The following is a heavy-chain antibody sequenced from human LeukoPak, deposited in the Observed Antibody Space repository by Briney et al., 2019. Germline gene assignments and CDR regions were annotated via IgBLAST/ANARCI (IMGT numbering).Heavy chain of an antibody. Sequence: GGPLRLSCAASGFTFSSYSMNWVRQAPGKGLEWVSYIGSSSSTIYYADSVKGRFTISRDNAKNSLYLQMNSLRAEDTALYYCAKDRDPTMGYYMDVWGKGTTVTISS. CDR2: IGSSSSTI. J-gene: IGHJ6*03. V-gene: IGHV3-48*01. CDR1: GFTFSSYS. CDR3: AKDRDPTMGYYMDV. D-gene: IGHD5-12*01.